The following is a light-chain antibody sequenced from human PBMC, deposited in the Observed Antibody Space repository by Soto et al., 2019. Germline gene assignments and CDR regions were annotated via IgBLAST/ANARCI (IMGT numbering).Light chain of an antibody. CDR3: LQRSDWRT. J-gene: IGKJ1*01. V-gene: IGKV3-11*01. CDR2: DAS. CDR1: QSVSSS. Sequence: EIVLTQSPATLSLSPGERATLSCRASQSVSSSLAWYQQKPGQAPRLLIYDASNRATGIPARFSGSGSGTDFTLTISRLEPEDFAVYYCLQRSDWRTFGRGTKVE.